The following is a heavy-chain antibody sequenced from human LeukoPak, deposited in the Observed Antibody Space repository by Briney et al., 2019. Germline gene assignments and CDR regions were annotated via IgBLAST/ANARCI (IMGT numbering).Heavy chain of an antibody. J-gene: IGHJ4*02. CDR1: GFTFGAYD. Sequence: PGGSLRLSCVASGFTFGAYDIHWVRQAPGKGLDWVASIKYDGTNQYYADSAKGRFTISRDNSKNTLYLQMSSLRAEDTAVYYCARDYPTSGIVTIFDYWGQGTLVTVSS. D-gene: IGHD1-1*01. CDR3: ARDYPTSGIVTIFDY. CDR2: IKYDGTNQ. V-gene: IGHV3-33*05.